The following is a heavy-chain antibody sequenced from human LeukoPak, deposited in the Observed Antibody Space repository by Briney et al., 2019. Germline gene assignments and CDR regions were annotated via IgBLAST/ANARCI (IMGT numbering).Heavy chain of an antibody. V-gene: IGHV3-11*05. Sequence: GGSLRLSCAGSGFVFSDFYINWIRHSPGKGLEWLAYISPDGSYTTYGDSVKGRFVISRDNAKNSVSLQMNSLGVEDTAVYFCASDQVSGVFDYWGQGARVTVS. CDR1: GFVFSDFY. J-gene: IGHJ4*02. CDR2: ISPDGSYT. CDR3: ASDQVSGVFDY. D-gene: IGHD5/OR15-5a*01.